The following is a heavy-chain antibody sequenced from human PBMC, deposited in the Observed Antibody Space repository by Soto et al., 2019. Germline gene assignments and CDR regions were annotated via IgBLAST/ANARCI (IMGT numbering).Heavy chain of an antibody. D-gene: IGHD2-2*01. CDR2: INHSAST. CDR3: ARGQYCSSTSCYRGAFDI. V-gene: IGHV4-34*01. CDR1: GGSFSGYY. Sequence: QVQLQQWGAGLLKPSETLSRTGAVYGGSFSGYYWSWIRQPPGKGLEWIGEINHSASTNDNPSLNIRVTISVATSKNQFSLELSSVTAADTAVYSCARGQYCSSTSCYRGAFDIWAQGTTVTVSS. J-gene: IGHJ3*02.